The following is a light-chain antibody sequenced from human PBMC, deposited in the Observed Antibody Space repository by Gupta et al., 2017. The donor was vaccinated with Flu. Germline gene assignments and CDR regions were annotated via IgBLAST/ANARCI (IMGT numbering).Light chain of an antibody. V-gene: IGLV1-44*01. CDR2: SNN. J-gene: IGLJ3*02. CDR3: AAWDDRLSGVV. CDR1: NSNIGSYN. Sequence: QSVLTHPPSPSVAPGQRVTIPCSGSNSNIGSYNVNCSKQVPGPPPKLLVFSNNHRPSGVPDRFSGSTSGTSGSRVISGLQAEDEADYYCAAWDDRLSGVVFGGGTKLTVL.